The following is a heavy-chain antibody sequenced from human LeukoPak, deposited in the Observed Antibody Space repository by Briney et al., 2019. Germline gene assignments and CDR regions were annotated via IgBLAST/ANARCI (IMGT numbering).Heavy chain of an antibody. Sequence: SLKLSSKASTYAFTHYYLHWVRQAPGQGPELMGWIPPHSGDTNYPRELQGRVTMTRDTSLSTAYMELRRLRYDDTAVYYCTRSPRSTIPDACSIPDYWAPGTLVIVSS. CDR2: IPPHSGDT. J-gene: IGHJ4*02. D-gene: IGHD2-2*01. CDR1: TYAFTHYY. CDR3: TRSPRSTIPDACSIPDY. V-gene: IGHV1-2*02.